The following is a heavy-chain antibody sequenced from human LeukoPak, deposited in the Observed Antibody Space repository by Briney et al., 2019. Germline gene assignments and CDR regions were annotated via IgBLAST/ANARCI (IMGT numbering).Heavy chain of an antibody. V-gene: IGHV3-21*01. CDR3: AREPPLAHTVTTED. D-gene: IGHD4-11*01. CDR2: ISSSSSYI. J-gene: IGHJ4*02. CDR1: GFTFSSYS. Sequence: PGGSLRLSCAASGFTFSSYSMNWVRQAPGKGLEWVSSISSSSSYIYYADSVKGRFTISRDNAKNSLYLQMNSLRAEDTAVYYCAREPPLAHTVTTEDWGQGTLVTVSS.